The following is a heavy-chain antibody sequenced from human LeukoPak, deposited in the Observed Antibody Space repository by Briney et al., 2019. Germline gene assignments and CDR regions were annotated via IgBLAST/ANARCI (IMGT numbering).Heavy chain of an antibody. Sequence: ASVKVSCKASGYTFTGYYMHWVRQAPGQGLEWMGWINPNSGGTNYAQKFQGRVTMTRDTSISTAYMELSRRRSDDTAVYYCARDTYYYDSSGYYYWGQGTLVTVSS. V-gene: IGHV1-2*02. D-gene: IGHD3-22*01. J-gene: IGHJ4*02. CDR1: GYTFTGYY. CDR2: INPNSGGT. CDR3: ARDTYYYDSSGYYY.